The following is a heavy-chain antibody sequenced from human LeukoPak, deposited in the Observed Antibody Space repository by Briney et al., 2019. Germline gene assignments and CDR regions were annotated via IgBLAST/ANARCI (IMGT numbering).Heavy chain of an antibody. J-gene: IGHJ4*02. CDR3: ANPTVVTLFSY. D-gene: IGHD4-17*01. CDR1: GFTFSSYA. Sequence: GGSLRLSCAASGFTFSSYAMSWVRQAPGKGLEWVSAISGSGVSTYHADSVKGRFTISRDNSKNTLYLQMNGLRAEDTAVYYCANPTVVTLFSYWGQGTLVTVSS. V-gene: IGHV3-23*01. CDR2: ISGSGVST.